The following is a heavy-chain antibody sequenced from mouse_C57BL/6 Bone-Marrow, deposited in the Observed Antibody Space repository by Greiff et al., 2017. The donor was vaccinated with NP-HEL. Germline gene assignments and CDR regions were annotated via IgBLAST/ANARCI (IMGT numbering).Heavy chain of an antibody. CDR3: ARKGYYDYDDYFDY. D-gene: IGHD2-4*01. Sequence: VQGVESGAELARPGASVKLSCKASGYTFTSYGISWVKQRAGQGLEWIGEIYPRSGNTYYNEKFKGKATLTADKSSSTAYMELRSLTSEDSAVYFCARKGYYDYDDYFDYWGQGTTLTVSS. V-gene: IGHV1-81*01. CDR1: GYTFTSYG. J-gene: IGHJ2*01. CDR2: IYPRSGNT.